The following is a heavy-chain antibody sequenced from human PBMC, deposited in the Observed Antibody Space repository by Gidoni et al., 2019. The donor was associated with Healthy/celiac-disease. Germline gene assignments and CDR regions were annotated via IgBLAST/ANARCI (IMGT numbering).Heavy chain of an antibody. J-gene: IGHJ6*02. Sequence: QVQLQESGPGLVKPSQTLSLTCTVSGGSISRGGYYWSWIRQHPGKGLEWIGYIYYSGSTYYNPSLKSRVTISVDTSKNQFSLKLSSVTAADTAVYYCARGILELNYYYYGMDVWGQGTTVTVSS. CDR1: GGSISRGGYY. CDR2: IYYSGST. D-gene: IGHD2-21*01. CDR3: ARGILELNYYYYGMDV. V-gene: IGHV4-31*03.